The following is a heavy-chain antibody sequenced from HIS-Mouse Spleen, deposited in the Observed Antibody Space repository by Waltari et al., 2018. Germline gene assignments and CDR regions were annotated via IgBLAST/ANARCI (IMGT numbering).Heavy chain of an antibody. D-gene: IGHD6-13*01. Sequence: QLQLQESGPGLVKPSETLSLTCTVSGGSIRSIRYYLGWIRQPPGKGLEWIGSSYYSGSTYYNPSLKSRVTISVDTSKNQFSLKLSSVTAADTAVYYCAREIPYSSSWYDWYFDLWGRGTLVTVSS. CDR1: GGSIRSIRYY. CDR2: SYYSGST. J-gene: IGHJ2*01. CDR3: AREIPYSSSWYDWYFDL. V-gene: IGHV4-39*07.